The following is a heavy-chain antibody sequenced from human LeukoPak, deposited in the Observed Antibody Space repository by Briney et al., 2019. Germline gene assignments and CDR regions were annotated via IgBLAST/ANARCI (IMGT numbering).Heavy chain of an antibody. Sequence: PSETLSLTCTVSGGSIGRYYWNWIRQPPGKGLEWIGYIYYTGDTNYTPSLESRVTISVDTSKTQFSLKLTSVTAADTAVYYCARDRGYSGYDYYGMDVWGQGTTVTVSS. V-gene: IGHV4-59*01. CDR1: GGSIGRYY. CDR2: IYYTGDT. D-gene: IGHD5-12*01. CDR3: ARDRGYSGYDYYGMDV. J-gene: IGHJ6*02.